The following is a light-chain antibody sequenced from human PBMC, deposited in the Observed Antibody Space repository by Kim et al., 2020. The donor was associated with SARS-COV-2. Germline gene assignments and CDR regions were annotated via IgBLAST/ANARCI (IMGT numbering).Light chain of an antibody. V-gene: IGLV2-14*03. CDR3: SSYTSSSTLV. CDR1: SSDVGGYNY. J-gene: IGLJ2*01. Sequence: QSALTQPASVSGSPGQSITISCTGTSSDVGGYNYVSWYQQHPGKVPKLMIYDVSSRPSGVSNRFSGSKSGNTASLTISGLQTEDEADYYCSSYTSSSTLVFGAGSKLIVL. CDR2: DVS.